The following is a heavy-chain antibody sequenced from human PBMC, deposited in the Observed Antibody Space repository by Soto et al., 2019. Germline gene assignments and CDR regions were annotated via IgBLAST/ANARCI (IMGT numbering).Heavy chain of an antibody. Sequence: GESLKISCKGSGYSFTSYWISWVRQMPGKGLEWMGRIDPSDSYTNYSPSFQGHVTISADKSISTAYLQWSSLKASDTAMYYCARLDSSSVYYYYGMDVWGQGTTVTVSS. V-gene: IGHV5-10-1*01. CDR3: ARLDSSSVYYYYGMDV. CDR1: GYSFTSYW. CDR2: IDPSDSYT. J-gene: IGHJ6*02. D-gene: IGHD6-6*01.